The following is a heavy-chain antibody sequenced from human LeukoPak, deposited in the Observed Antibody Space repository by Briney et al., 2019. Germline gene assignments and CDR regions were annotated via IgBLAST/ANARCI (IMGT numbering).Heavy chain of an antibody. CDR3: ASDHGAY. J-gene: IGHJ4*02. CDR1: GFTFSSYG. D-gene: IGHD1-26*01. V-gene: IGHV3-33*01. Sequence: RPGGSLRLSCAASGFTFSSYGMHWVRQAPGKGLEWVTFIWYDGSDKYYADSVKGRFTISRDNSKNTLSLQMNSLRAEDTAVYYCASDHGAYWGQGTLVTVSS. CDR2: IWYDGSDK.